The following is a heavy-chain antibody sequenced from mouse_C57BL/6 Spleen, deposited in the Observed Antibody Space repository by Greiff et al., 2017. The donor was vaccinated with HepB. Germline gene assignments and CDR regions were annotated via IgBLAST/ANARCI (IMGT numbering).Heavy chain of an antibody. V-gene: IGHV1-75*01. CDR3: ARSRGYYVGYYAMDY. CDR1: GYTFTDYY. J-gene: IGHJ4*01. CDR2: IFPGSGST. Sequence: QVQLQQSGPELVKPGASVKISCKASGYTFTDYYINWVKQRPGQGLEWIGWIFPGSGSTYYNEKFKGKATLTVAKSSSTAYMLLSSLTSEDSAVYFGARSRGYYVGYYAMDYWGQGTSVTVSS. D-gene: IGHD2-3*01.